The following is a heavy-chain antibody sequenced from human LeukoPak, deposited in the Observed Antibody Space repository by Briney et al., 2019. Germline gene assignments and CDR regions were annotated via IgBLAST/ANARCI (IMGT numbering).Heavy chain of an antibody. D-gene: IGHD3-10*01. Sequence: PGGSLRLPCAASGFPFSSYWMHWVREAPGKGLVGVSRINCDGSSTSYADSVKGRFTIPRDNAKNTLYLQVNSLRAEDTAVYYCARDSMVRGVIRQYYYGMDVWGKGTTVTISS. CDR1: GFPFSSYW. J-gene: IGHJ6*04. CDR2: INCDGSST. CDR3: ARDSMVRGVIRQYYYGMDV. V-gene: IGHV3-74*01.